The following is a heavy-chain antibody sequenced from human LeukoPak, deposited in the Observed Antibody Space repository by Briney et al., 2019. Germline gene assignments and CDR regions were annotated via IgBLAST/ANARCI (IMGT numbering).Heavy chain of an antibody. J-gene: IGHJ6*03. V-gene: IGHV3-7*01. CDR2: INQDGSEK. CDR3: ARDPYSGSYSDYYYYYMDV. CDR1: GFTFSNYW. D-gene: IGHD1-26*01. Sequence: GGSLRLSCAASGFTFSNYWMSWVRQAPGKGLEWVANINQDGSEKYYVDSVKGRFTISRDNAKNSLYLQLNSLRAEDTAVYYCARDPYSGSYSDYYYYYMDVWGKGTTVTVSS.